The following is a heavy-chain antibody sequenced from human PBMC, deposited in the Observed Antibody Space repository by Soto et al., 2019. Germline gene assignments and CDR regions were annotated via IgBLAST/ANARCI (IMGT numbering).Heavy chain of an antibody. CDR3: ARDWSIFGLYGMDV. Sequence: SETLSLTCAVYGGSFSGYYWSWIRQPPGKGLEWIGEINHSGSTNYNPSLKSRVTISVDTSKNQFSLKLSSVTAADTAVYYCARDWSIFGLYGMDVWGQGTTVTVSS. CDR1: GGSFSGYY. J-gene: IGHJ6*02. D-gene: IGHD3-3*01. CDR2: INHSGST. V-gene: IGHV4-34*01.